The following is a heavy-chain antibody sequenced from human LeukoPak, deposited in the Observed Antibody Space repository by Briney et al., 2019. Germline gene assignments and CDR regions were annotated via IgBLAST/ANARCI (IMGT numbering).Heavy chain of an antibody. V-gene: IGHV4-59*12. Sequence: SETLSLTCTVSGGSISSYYWSWIRQSPGKRLEWIGYFYYSGSTNYNPSLKSRVTISVDTSKNQFSLRLRSATAADTAVYYCARGLIGARLQGWGQGTLVTVSS. D-gene: IGHD6-6*01. J-gene: IGHJ4*02. CDR3: ARGLIGARLQG. CDR2: FYYSGST. CDR1: GGSISSYY.